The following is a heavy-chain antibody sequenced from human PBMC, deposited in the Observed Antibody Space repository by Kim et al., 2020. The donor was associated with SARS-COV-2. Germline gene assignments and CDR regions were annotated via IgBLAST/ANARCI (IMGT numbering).Heavy chain of an antibody. CDR1: GFAFSTYG. CDR2: IWYDGRNK. CDR3: ARDRTGYYYGMDV. V-gene: IGHV3-33*01. Sequence: GGSLRLSCAASGFAFSTYGMHWVRQAPGKVLEWVAVIWYDGRNKYYADSVKGRFTISRDNSKNTVYLEMNSLRVEDTAVYYCARDRTGYYYGMDVWGQGTTVTVSS. J-gene: IGHJ6*02.